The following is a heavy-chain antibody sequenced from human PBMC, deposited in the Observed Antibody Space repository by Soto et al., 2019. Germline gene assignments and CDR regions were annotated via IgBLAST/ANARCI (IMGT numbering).Heavy chain of an antibody. J-gene: IGHJ4*02. CDR3: ARSPHYSDSYYMDY. V-gene: IGHV4-59*01. Sequence: PSETLSLTGVVFGGTIISDYWSWLRQPPGKGLEWIGYIYYSGSTNYNPSLKTRLTISRDTSKNQVVLTMTNVDPVDTATYYWARSPHYSDSYYMDYWGQGTLVTVSS. CDR1: GGTIISDY. CDR2: IYYSGST. D-gene: IGHD2-21*01.